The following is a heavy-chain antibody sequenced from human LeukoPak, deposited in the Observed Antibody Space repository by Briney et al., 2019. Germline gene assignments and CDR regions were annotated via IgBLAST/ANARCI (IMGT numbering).Heavy chain of an antibody. Sequence: GASVKVSCKASGYTFTSYGISWVRQAPGQGLEWMGWISAYNGNTNYAQKLQGRVTMTTDTSTSTAYMELRSLRSDDTAVYYCARRLYGDYAPEGAFDIWGQGTMVTVSS. CDR3: ARRLYGDYAPEGAFDI. CDR1: GYTFTSYG. CDR2: ISAYNGNT. D-gene: IGHD4-17*01. V-gene: IGHV1-18*01. J-gene: IGHJ3*02.